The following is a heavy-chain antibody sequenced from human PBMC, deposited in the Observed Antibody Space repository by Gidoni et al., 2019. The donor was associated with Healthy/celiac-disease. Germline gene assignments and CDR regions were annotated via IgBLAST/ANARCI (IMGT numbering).Heavy chain of an antibody. V-gene: IGHV4-39*01. Sequence: QLQLQESGPGLVKPSETLSLTCTVSGGSISSSSYYWGWIRQPPGKGLEWIGSIYYSGSTYYNPSLKSRVTISVDTSKNQFSLKLSSVTAADTAVYYCSVITHYYYYGMDVWGQGTTVTVSS. CDR2: IYYSGST. CDR3: SVITHYYYYGMDV. D-gene: IGHD3-22*01. CDR1: GGSISSSSYY. J-gene: IGHJ6*02.